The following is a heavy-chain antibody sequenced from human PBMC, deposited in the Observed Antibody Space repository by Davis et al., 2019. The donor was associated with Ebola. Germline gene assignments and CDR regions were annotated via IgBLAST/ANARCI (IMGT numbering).Heavy chain of an antibody. V-gene: IGHV3-23*01. CDR3: ATGYISAYEY. D-gene: IGHD1-14*01. Sequence: GESLKISCSASGFMFSLYAMSWVRQAPGKGPEWVSTINAGATRMFYADSVKGRFTISRDNAKNTLYLQMNSLRAEDTAVYYCATGYISAYEYWGQGTLVTVSS. J-gene: IGHJ4*02. CDR1: GFMFSLYA. CDR2: INAGATRM.